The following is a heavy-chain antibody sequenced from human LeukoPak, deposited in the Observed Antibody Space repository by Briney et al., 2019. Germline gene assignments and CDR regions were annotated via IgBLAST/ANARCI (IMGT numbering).Heavy chain of an antibody. CDR3: ARDKHSSGLIDY. J-gene: IGHJ4*02. D-gene: IGHD6-19*01. V-gene: IGHV3-53*01. CDR1: GFTVSSNY. CDR2: IYSGGST. Sequence: GGSLRLSCAASGFTVSSNYMSWVCQARGKGLEWVSVIYSGGSTYYADSVKGRFTISRDNAKNSLYLQMNSLRAEDTAVYYCARDKHSSGLIDYWGQGTLVTVSS.